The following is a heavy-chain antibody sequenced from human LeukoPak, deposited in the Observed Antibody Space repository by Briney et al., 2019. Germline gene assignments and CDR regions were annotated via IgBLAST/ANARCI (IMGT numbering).Heavy chain of an antibody. D-gene: IGHD1-1*01. Sequence: SETLSLTCTVSGYSISSGYYWGWIRQPPGKGLEWIGSIYHSGSTYYNPSLKSRVTISVDTSKNQFSLKLSSVTAADTAVYYCARVNEWPLGRRAGGGYWGQGTLVTVSS. CDR3: ARVNEWPLGRRAGGGY. CDR1: GYSISSGYY. V-gene: IGHV4-38-2*02. J-gene: IGHJ4*02. CDR2: IYHSGST.